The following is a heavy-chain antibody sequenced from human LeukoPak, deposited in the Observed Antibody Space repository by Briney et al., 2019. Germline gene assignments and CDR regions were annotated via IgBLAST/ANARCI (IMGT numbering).Heavy chain of an antibody. CDR1: GFTFSTYW. Sequence: GGSLRLSCAASGFTFSTYWMHWVRQAPGKGLVCVSHIHSDESTATYADCVKGRFTASRDNARNTLYLQMNSLRAEDRAVYYCARDLSNWNDAGRSSWGQGTLVTVSS. CDR3: ARDLSNWNDAGRSS. D-gene: IGHD1-20*01. V-gene: IGHV3-74*01. J-gene: IGHJ5*02. CDR2: IHSDESTA.